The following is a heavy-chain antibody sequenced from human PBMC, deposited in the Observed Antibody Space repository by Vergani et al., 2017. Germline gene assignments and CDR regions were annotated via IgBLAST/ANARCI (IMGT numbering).Heavy chain of an antibody. Sequence: QVQLQESGPGLLKPSQTLSLTCTISGDSISSDNLYWHWLRQPAGKGLEWIGRFYSSGIYNYNPSLKSRVTISLDSSKTQYSLSLTSVTAADTAVYYCARHPYCSGGSCYADLWGQGTLVIV. CDR3: ARHPYCSGGSCYADL. J-gene: IGHJ5*02. CDR2: FYSSGIY. CDR1: GDSISSDNLY. V-gene: IGHV4-61*02. D-gene: IGHD2-15*01.